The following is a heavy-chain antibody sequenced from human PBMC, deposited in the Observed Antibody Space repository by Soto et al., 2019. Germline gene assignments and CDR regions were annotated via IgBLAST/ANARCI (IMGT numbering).Heavy chain of an antibody. V-gene: IGHV1-58*01. Sequence: SVKLSCKASGFTFTNSAVQWVRQARGQPLEWIGWIVVGSGNTNYAQKFQERVTITRDMSTSTGYMELSSLRSEDTAVYYCAAEIRDEAAGTMDFLGQGTKVTISS. J-gene: IGHJ6*02. D-gene: IGHD6-13*01. CDR2: IVVGSGNT. CDR3: AAEIRDEAAGTMDF. CDR1: GFTFTNSA.